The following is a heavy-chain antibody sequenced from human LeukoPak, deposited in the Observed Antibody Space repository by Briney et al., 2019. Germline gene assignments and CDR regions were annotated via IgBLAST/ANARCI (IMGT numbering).Heavy chain of an antibody. J-gene: IGHJ5*02. CDR1: GGSISGYY. CDR3: ARGARDSSGWYGNWFDP. Sequence: SETLSLTCAVYGGSISGYYWSWIRQPPGKGLEWIGEINHSGSTNYNPSLKSRVTISVDTSKNQFSLKLSSVTAADTAVYYCARGARDSSGWYGNWFDPWGQGTLVTVSS. CDR2: INHSGST. D-gene: IGHD6-19*01. V-gene: IGHV4-34*01.